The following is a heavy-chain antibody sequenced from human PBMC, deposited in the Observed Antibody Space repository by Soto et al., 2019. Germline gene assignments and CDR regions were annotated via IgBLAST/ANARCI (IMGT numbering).Heavy chain of an antibody. Sequence: PSETLSLTCTVSGGSISSYYWSWIRQPPGKGLEWIGYIYYSGSTNYNPSLKSRVTISVDTSKNQFSLKLSSVTAADTAVYYCARHRVYELAGLDYWGQGTRVTAS. J-gene: IGHJ4*02. CDR3: ARHRVYELAGLDY. D-gene: IGHD6-19*01. CDR2: IYYSGST. CDR1: GGSISSYY. V-gene: IGHV4-59*08.